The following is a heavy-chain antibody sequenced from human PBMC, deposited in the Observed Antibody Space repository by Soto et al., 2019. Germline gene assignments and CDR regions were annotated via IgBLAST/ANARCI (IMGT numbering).Heavy chain of an antibody. CDR3: ARGIAGAMDS. J-gene: IGHJ4*02. CDR2: IYYSGRT. Sequence: PRSLTCIFASYSISSVGYYWSWIRQHPGKGLEWLGYIYYSGRTYYNPSLKSRVTVSVDTSENQFYLKLYSVTAADTAFYYCARGIAGAMDSWGRGILVTVSS. D-gene: IGHD2-2*01. V-gene: IGHV4-31*03. CDR1: SYSISSVGYY.